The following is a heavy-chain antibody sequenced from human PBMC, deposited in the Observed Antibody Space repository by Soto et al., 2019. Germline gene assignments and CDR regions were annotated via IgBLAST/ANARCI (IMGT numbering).Heavy chain of an antibody. CDR3: ARSVCSSTSCYLPNYYGMDV. D-gene: IGHD2-2*01. V-gene: IGHV4-31*03. Sequence: QVQLQESGPGLVKPSQTLSLTCTVSGGSISSGAYYWSWIRQHPGKGLEWIGYIYYSGSTYYNPSLKRRLTISADKSKNKFALKLSSGPAADTAVYYCARSVCSSTSCYLPNYYGMDVWGPGTTVTVSS. CDR1: GGSISSGAYY. CDR2: IYYSGST. J-gene: IGHJ6*02.